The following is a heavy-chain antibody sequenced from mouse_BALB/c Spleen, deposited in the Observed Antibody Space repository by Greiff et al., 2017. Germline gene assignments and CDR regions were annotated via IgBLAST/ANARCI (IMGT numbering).Heavy chain of an antibody. CDR1: GFSLTSYG. CDR3: ARGGITTVVVPFDY. Sequence: VQLVESGPGLVAPSQSLSITCTVSGFSLTSYGVHWVRQPPGKGLEWLGVIWAGGSTNYNSALMSRLSISKDNSKSQVFLKMNSLQTDDTAMYYCARGGITTVVVPFDYWGQGTTLTVSS. V-gene: IGHV2-9*02. CDR2: IWAGGST. J-gene: IGHJ2*01. D-gene: IGHD1-1*01.